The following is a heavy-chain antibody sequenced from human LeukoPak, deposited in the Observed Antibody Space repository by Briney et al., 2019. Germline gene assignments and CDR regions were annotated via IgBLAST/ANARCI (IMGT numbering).Heavy chain of an antibody. CDR1: GFTFSNYM. D-gene: IGHD1-20*01. CDR3: LRDLNWSLDQ. J-gene: IGHJ4*02. CDR2: IKSDGITI. V-gene: IGHV3-74*01. Sequence: GGSLRLSCAASGFTFSNYMMHWVRQAPGKGLVWVSRIKSDGITITYADSVKGRFTISRDNAKNTLYLQMNSLRSEDTAVYYCLRDLNWSLDQWGQGTLVTVSS.